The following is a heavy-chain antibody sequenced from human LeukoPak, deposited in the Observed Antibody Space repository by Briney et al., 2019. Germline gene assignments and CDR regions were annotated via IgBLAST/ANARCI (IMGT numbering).Heavy chain of an antibody. J-gene: IGHJ5*02. D-gene: IGHD3-3*01. CDR1: GYTFTSYD. CDR3: ARGTIFGVVRRNWFDP. Sequence: ASVKVSCKASGYTFTSYDINWVRQATGQGLEWMGWMNPNSGNTGYAQKFQGRVTMTRNTSISTAYMELSSLRSEDTAVYCCARGTIFGVVRRNWFDPWGQGTLVTVSS. V-gene: IGHV1-8*01. CDR2: MNPNSGNT.